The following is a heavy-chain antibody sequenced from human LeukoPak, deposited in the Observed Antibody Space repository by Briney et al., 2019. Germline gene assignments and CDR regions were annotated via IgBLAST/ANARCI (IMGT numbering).Heavy chain of an antibody. V-gene: IGHV1-69*04. D-gene: IGHD3-22*01. CDR3: TREGVYSPDGSGYHRDAFDI. J-gene: IGHJ3*02. CDR1: GNNFNSYV. CDR2: IIPILDVA. Sequence: GASVNVSCKASGNNFNSYVITWVRQAPGQGLEWMGRIIPILDVANSAQKFRGRVTITADKSTNTAHMELSSLTSEDTAVYYCTREGVYSPDGSGYHRDAFDIWGQGTLVIVSS.